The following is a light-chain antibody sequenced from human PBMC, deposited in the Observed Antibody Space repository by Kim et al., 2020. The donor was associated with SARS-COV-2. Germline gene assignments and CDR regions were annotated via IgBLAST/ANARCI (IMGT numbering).Light chain of an antibody. CDR1: SSNNGSNY. Sequence: TISCSETSSNNGSNYVFGYQQFPGTAPKFVILRNSQRPSGVPERYSASKSGTSASLVISGLRSADEAVYYCAAWDDSLPAVVFGGGTQLTVL. CDR3: AAWDDSLPAVV. CDR2: RNS. V-gene: IGLV1-47*01. J-gene: IGLJ2*01.